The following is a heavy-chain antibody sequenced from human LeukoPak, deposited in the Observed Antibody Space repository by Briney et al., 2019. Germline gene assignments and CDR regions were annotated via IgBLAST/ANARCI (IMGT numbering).Heavy chain of an antibody. CDR1: GGPISSGDYY. J-gene: IGHJ4*02. CDR3: ARDYYDSSGYHGLDY. CDR2: IYYSGST. V-gene: IGHV4-30-4*01. Sequence: SETLSLTCTVSGGPISSGDYYWSWFRQPPGKGLEWIGYIYYSGSTYYNPSLKSRVTISVDTSKNQFSLKLSSVTAADTAVYYCARDYYDSSGYHGLDYWGQGTLVTVSS. D-gene: IGHD3-22*01.